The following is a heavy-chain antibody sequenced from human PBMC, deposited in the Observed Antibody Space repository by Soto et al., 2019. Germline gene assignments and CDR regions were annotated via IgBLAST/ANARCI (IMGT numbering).Heavy chain of an antibody. J-gene: IGHJ6*02. CDR1: GYSFNSYG. CDR2: ISPYDDNT. V-gene: IGHV1-18*01. CDR3: ARGGYYDSSGSRNYHYYGMDA. Sequence: QVQLVQSGSEVKKPGASVKVSCKASGYSFNSYGISWVRQAPGQGLEWLGWISPYDDNTKYAQSLQGRVTMTTDTPPRXAXMQXRSLRSDDTAVYYCARGGYYDSSGSRNYHYYGMDAWGQGTTVTVS. D-gene: IGHD3-22*01.